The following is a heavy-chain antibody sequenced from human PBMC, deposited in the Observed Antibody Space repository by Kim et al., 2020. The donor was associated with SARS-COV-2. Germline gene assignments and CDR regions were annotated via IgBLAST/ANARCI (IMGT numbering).Heavy chain of an antibody. J-gene: IGHJ4*02. V-gene: IGHV3-48*03. CDR1: GFSFTSYE. CDR2: VSSSARTI. CDR3: ATGEFFFDY. Sequence: GGSLRLSCAGSGFSFTSYEVNWVRRAPGKGLEWVSYVSSSARTIYYADSVKGRFSISRDNAKSYVYLQMNNVRAEDTAVYYCATGEFFFDYWGQGTPVAVSS.